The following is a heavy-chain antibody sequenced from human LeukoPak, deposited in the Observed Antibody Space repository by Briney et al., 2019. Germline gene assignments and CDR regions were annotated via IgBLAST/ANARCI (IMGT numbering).Heavy chain of an antibody. J-gene: IGHJ5*02. CDR2: ISAYNGNT. V-gene: IGHV1-18*01. CDR3: ARHYYYGSGREYWFDP. CDR1: GYTFTSYG. D-gene: IGHD3-10*01. Sequence: ASVKVSCKASGYTFTSYGISWVRQAPGHGLEGMGWISAYNGNTNYAQKLQGRVTMTTDTSTSTAYMELRSLRSDDTAVYYCARHYYYGSGREYWFDPWGQGTLVTVSS.